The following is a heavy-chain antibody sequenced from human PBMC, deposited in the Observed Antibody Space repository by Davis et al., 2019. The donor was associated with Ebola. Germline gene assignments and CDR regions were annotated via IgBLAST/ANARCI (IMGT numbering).Heavy chain of an antibody. J-gene: IGHJ4*02. CDR1: GFTVSSNY. Sequence: GGSLRLSCTASGFTVSSNYMSWIRQAPGKGLEWVSYISSSGSTIYYADSVKGRFTISRDNSKNTLYLQMNSLRAEDTAVYYCARGNGDYGLLVDYWGQGTLVTVSS. CDR2: ISSSGSTI. V-gene: IGHV3-11*04. D-gene: IGHD4-17*01. CDR3: ARGNGDYGLLVDY.